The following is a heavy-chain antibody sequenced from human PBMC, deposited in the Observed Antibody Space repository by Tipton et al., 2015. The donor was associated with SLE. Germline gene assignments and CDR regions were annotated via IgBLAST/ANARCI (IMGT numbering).Heavy chain of an antibody. CDR1: GFTFSDYY. J-gene: IGHJ4*02. CDR3: ARGGIAVAGTFDY. V-gene: IGHV3-11*05. CDR2: ISSSSSYT. D-gene: IGHD6-19*01. Sequence: GSLRLSCAASGFTFSDYYMSWIRQAPGKGLEWVSYISSSSSYTNYAGSVKGRFTISRDNAKNSLYLQMNSLRAEDTAVYYCARGGIAVAGTFDYWGQGTLVTVSS.